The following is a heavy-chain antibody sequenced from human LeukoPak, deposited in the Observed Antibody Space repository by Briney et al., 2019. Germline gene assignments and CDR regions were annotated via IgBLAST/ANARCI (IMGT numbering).Heavy chain of an antibody. J-gene: IGHJ4*02. CDR2: ISSGSSYI. D-gene: IGHD3-3*01. CDR1: GFTFSSYS. V-gene: IGHV3-21*01. Sequence: SGGSLRLPCAESGFTFSSYSMHWVRQAPGKGLEWVSSISSGSSYIFYADSVKGRFTISRDNAKNSLYLQMNSLRAEDTAVYYCARDFRFLEDYWGQGTLVTVSS. CDR3: ARDFRFLEDY.